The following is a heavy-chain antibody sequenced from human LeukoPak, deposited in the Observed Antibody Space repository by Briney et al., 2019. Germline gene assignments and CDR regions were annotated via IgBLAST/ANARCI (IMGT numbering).Heavy chain of an antibody. D-gene: IGHD3-16*01. V-gene: IGHV3-7*01. J-gene: IGHJ4*02. CDR3: ASGRHDYVH. CDR2: IGQDGSEK. CDR1: GFSFTDYW. Sequence: GGSLRLSCTVSGFSFTDYWMTWVRQAPGKGLEWVANIGQDGSEKSYVDSVKGRFIISRDNAKTSLFLEMNSLTVEDAGVYYCASGRHDYVHWGQGALVTVAS.